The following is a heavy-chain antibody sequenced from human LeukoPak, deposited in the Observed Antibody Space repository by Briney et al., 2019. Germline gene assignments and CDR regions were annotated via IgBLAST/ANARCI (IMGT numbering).Heavy chain of an antibody. CDR1: GFTFSSYG. D-gene: IGHD3-22*01. CDR2: ISGSGGST. J-gene: IGHJ4*02. V-gene: IGHV3-23*01. CDR3: AKDRYYYDSSLGY. Sequence: GGSLRLSCAAWGFTFSSYGMSWVREARGKGVEGVLAISGSGGSTYYADSVKGRFTISRDNSKNTLYLQMNSLRAEDTPVYYCAKDRYYYDSSLGYWGQGTLVTASS.